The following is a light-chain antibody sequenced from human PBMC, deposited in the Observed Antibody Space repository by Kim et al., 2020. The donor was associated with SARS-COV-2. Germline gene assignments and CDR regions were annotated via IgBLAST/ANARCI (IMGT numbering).Light chain of an antibody. CDR3: QVWDSTTDHRV. J-gene: IGLJ3*02. Sequence: SYELTQPPSVSVAPGKTARISCGGNNIGSHSVHWYQQKPGQAPVLVIYYDSDRPSGTPERFSGSNSGNTATLTISRVEAGDEADYFCQVWDSTTDHRVFGGGTQLTVL. CDR2: YDS. CDR1: NIGSHS. V-gene: IGLV3-21*04.